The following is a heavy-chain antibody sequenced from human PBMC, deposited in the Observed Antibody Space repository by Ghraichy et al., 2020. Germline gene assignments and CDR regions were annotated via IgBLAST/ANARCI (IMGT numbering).Heavy chain of an antibody. CDR3: ARDPLEVGATALDY. CDR2: IIPIFGTA. CDR1: GGTFSSYA. D-gene: IGHD1-26*01. J-gene: IGHJ4*02. Sequence: SVKVSCKASGGTFSSYAISWVRQAPGQGLEWMGGIIPIFGTANHAQKFQGRVTITADESTSTAYMELSSLRSEDTAVYYCARDPLEVGATALDYWGQGTLVTVSS. V-gene: IGHV1-69*13.